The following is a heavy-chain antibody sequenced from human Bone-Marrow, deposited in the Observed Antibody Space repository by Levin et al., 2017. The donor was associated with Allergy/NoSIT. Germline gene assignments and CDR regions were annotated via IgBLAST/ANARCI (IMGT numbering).Heavy chain of an antibody. J-gene: IGHJ3*02. D-gene: IGHD6-19*01. CDR3: AKDSFVVAGNVAGFDI. Sequence: KSGESLKISCVASGFSFNSYTMNWVRQAPGKGLEWVSSVNSRGNDINAAESLKGRFTISRDNAKKRMYLKMNSLRAEDTAVYYCAKDSFVVAGNVAGFDIWGQGTMVTVSS. CDR1: GFSFNSYT. V-gene: IGHV3-21*04. CDR2: VNSRGNDI.